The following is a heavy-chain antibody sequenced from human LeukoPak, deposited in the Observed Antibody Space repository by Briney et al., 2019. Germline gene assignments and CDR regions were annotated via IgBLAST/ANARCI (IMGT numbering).Heavy chain of an antibody. CDR1: GYTFTSYG. Sequence: ASVKVSFKASGYTFTSYGISWVRPAPGQGLEWMGWISAYNGNTNYAQKLQGRVTMTTDTSTSTAYTELRSLRSDDTAVYYCARDGTYYYDSSGYFSWGQGTLVTVSS. V-gene: IGHV1-18*01. CDR2: ISAYNGNT. CDR3: ARDGTYYYDSSGYFS. J-gene: IGHJ5*02. D-gene: IGHD3-22*01.